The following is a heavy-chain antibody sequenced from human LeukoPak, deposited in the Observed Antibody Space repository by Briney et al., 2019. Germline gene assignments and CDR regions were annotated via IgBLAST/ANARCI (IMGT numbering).Heavy chain of an antibody. Sequence: GGSLRLSCAASGFTFSNYWMHWVRQAPGKGLVWVSRINSDGSSTTHADSVKGRFTISRDNAKNTLHLQMNSLRAEDTAVYYCARVDTAMDPFDYWGQGTQVTVSS. D-gene: IGHD5-18*01. CDR3: ARVDTAMDPFDY. CDR1: GFTFSNYW. CDR2: INSDGSST. V-gene: IGHV3-74*01. J-gene: IGHJ4*02.